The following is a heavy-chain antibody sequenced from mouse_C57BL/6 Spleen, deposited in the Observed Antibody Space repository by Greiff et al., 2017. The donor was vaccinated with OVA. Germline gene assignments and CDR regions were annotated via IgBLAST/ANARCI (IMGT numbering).Heavy chain of an antibody. V-gene: IGHV1-5*01. D-gene: IGHD1-1*01. Sequence: VQLQQSGTVLARPGASVEMSCKTSGYTFTSYWMHWVKQRPGQGLEWIGAIYPGNSDTSYNQKFKGKAKLTAVTSASTAYMELSSLTNEDSAVYYCTRWTLRSYYFDYWGQGTTLTVSS. J-gene: IGHJ2*01. CDR3: TRWTLRSYYFDY. CDR2: IYPGNSDT. CDR1: GYTFTSYW.